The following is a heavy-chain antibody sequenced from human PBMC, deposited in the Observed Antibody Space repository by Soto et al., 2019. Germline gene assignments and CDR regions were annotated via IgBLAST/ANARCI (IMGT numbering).Heavy chain of an antibody. Sequence: GGSLRLSCAASGFTFSNYGMHWVRQAPGKGLEWVSSISSSSSYIYYADSVKGRFTISRDNAKNSLYLQMNSLRAEDTAVYYCARHSAFDIWGQGTMVTVSS. CDR2: ISSSSSYI. CDR3: ARHSAFDI. J-gene: IGHJ3*02. CDR1: GFTFSNYG. V-gene: IGHV3-21*01.